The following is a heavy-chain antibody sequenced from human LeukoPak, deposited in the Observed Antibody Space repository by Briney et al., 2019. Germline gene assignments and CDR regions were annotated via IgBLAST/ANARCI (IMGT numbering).Heavy chain of an antibody. CDR1: GGSISSLY. CDR3: ARHRAYSSSSPFDN. J-gene: IGHJ4*02. D-gene: IGHD6-6*01. V-gene: IGHV4-59*08. CDR2: IYYTGST. Sequence: PSETLSLTCSVSGGSISSLYWSWIRQPPGKGLEWIGYIYYTGSTNYNPSHRGRVTMFVDMSKNQFSLRLSSVTAADTAVYYCARHRAYSSSSPFDNWGQGTLVTVSS.